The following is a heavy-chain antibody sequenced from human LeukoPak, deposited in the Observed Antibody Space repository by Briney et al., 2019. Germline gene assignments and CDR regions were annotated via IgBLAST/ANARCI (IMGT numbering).Heavy chain of an antibody. CDR2: LYSVGTT. CDR1: GFTVGSNY. V-gene: IGHV3-66*02. J-gene: IGHJ4*02. D-gene: IGHD3-10*01. Sequence: GGSLRLSCAASGFTVGSNYMSWVRQAPGQGLQWVSFLYSVGTTYYADSVKGRFTIARDDSKNTVYLQMNSLTTEDTAVYYCARALYGSGSYFIAWGQGTLVTVSS. CDR3: ARALYGSGSYFIA.